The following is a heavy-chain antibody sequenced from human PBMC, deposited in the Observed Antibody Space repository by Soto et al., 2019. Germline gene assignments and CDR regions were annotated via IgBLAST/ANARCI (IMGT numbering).Heavy chain of an antibody. CDR3: ARGRTRAIFPFDY. J-gene: IGHJ4*02. V-gene: IGHV4-34*01. CDR2: INHSGST. CDR1: GGSFSGYY. D-gene: IGHD3-3*01. Sequence: SETLSLTCAVYGGSFSGYYWSWIRQPPGKGLEWIGEINHSGSTNYNPSLKSRVTISVDTSKNQFSLKLSSVTAADTAVYYCARGRTRAIFPFDYWGQGTLVTVSS.